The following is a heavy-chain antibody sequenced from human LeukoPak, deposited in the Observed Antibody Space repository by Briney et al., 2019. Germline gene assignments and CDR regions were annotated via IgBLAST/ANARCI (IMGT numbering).Heavy chain of an antibody. V-gene: IGHV1-18*04. D-gene: IGHD6-13*01. Sequence: ASVKVSCKASGYTFTSYGISWVRQAPGQGLEWMGWISAYNGNTNYAQKLQGRVTVTTDTSTSTAYMELRSLRSDDTAVYYCARGAGYSSSWYPPGVDYWGQGTLVTVSS. J-gene: IGHJ4*02. CDR3: ARGAGYSSSWYPPGVDY. CDR1: GYTFTSYG. CDR2: ISAYNGNT.